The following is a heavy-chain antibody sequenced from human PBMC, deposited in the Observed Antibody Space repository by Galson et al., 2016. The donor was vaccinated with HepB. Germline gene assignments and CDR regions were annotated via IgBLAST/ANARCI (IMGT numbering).Heavy chain of an antibody. CDR3: GRDGMGPSSAWGIADY. CDR2: INQDGSQM. CDR1: GFTFENYW. Sequence: SLRLSCAASGFTFENYWMSWVRPAPGKGLEWVADINQDGSQMYHLDSVKGRFTISRDNGKNSVFLQMNSLVAEDTAVYYCGRDGMGPSSAWGIADYWGQGTLVTVSS. J-gene: IGHJ4*02. D-gene: IGHD6-19*01. V-gene: IGHV3-7*03.